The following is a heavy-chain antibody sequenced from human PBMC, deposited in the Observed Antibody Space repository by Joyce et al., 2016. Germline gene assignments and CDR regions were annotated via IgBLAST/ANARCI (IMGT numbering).Heavy chain of an antibody. CDR1: GFTVSNNY. J-gene: IGHJ4*02. CDR3: ARVPGFH. V-gene: IGHV3-53*01. Sequence: EVQLVESGGGLIQPGGSLRLSCGASGFTVSNNYMTWVRQAPVKVLEWVSFIYSGGDTYYADSVKGRFTISRDKNTLYLQMNSLRVEDTAVYYCARVPGFHWGQGTLVTVSS. CDR2: IYSGGDT.